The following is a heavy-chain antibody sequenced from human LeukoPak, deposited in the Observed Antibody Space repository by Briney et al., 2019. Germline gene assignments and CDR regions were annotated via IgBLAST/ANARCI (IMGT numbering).Heavy chain of an antibody. Sequence: GGSLRLSCAASGFTFSSYAMSWVRQAPGKGLEWVSAISGSGDITYYADSVKGRFTISRDNSKNTLYLQMNSLRAEDTAVYYCFFPGVTGKVYWGQGTLVTVSS. CDR2: ISGSGDIT. CDR1: GFTFSSYA. J-gene: IGHJ4*02. CDR3: FFPGVTGKVY. V-gene: IGHV3-23*01. D-gene: IGHD1-20*01.